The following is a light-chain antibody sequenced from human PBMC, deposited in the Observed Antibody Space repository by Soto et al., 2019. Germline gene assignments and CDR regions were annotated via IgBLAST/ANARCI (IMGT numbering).Light chain of an antibody. V-gene: IGLV2-14*01. Sequence: QSALTQPASVSGPPGQSITISCTGSSSDVGGYNYVSWYQHHPGKAPKLMIYEVNNRPSGVSNRFSGSKSGNTASLTISGLQAEDEADYYCSSYASSSSVVFGGSVVFGGGTKLTVL. CDR2: EVN. CDR3: SSYASSSSVVFGGSVV. CDR1: SSDVGGYNY. J-gene: IGLJ2*01.